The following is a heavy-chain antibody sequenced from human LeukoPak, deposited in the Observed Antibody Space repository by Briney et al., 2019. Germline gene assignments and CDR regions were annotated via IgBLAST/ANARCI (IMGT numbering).Heavy chain of an antibody. CDR2: IRQDGGEK. D-gene: IGHD6-13*01. CDR1: GFTFTSYW. V-gene: IGHV3-7*01. Sequence: GGSLRLSCAVSGFTFTSYWMNWVRQAPGKGLEWVASIRQDGGEKYYVDAVKGRFTISRDNTKNSLYLQMSSLRAEDTAVYYCARDGTAAGLYFDLWGQGTLVTVSS. CDR3: ARDGTAAGLYFDL. J-gene: IGHJ4*01.